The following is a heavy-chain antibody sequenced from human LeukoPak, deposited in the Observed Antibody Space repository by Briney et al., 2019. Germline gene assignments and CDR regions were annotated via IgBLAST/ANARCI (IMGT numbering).Heavy chain of an antibody. CDR3: AKSQCESLTRCAKNYYYDLDV. Sequence: GRSLGLFCAASGHTLSLYAMRWAPRAPGKGLECVSGISGSGSNTYYADSVKGRFTVPRDNSKTTLYLQMNGLRADDTAVFYCAKSQCESLTRCAKNYYYDLDVWGKGTTVTVSS. J-gene: IGHJ6*03. CDR1: GHTLSLYA. D-gene: IGHD2-2*01. V-gene: IGHV3-23*01. CDR2: ISGSGSNT.